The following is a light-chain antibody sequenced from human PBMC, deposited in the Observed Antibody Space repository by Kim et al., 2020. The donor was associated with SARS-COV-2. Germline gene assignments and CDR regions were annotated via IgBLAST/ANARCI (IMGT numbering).Light chain of an antibody. Sequence: DIQMTRSPSSVSASVGERVTMTCRASQGIGSWLAWYQQKPGKAPKVLIYPASSLQSGVPSRFSGSGSGTEFTLTISSLQPEDVAIYYCQQANSYPLTFAGGTKVDIK. CDR3: QQANSYPLT. CDR2: PAS. J-gene: IGKJ4*01. V-gene: IGKV1-12*01. CDR1: QGIGSW.